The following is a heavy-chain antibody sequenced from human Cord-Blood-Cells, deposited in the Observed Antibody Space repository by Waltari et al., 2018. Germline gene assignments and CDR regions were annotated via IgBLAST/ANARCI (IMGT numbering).Heavy chain of an antibody. D-gene: IGHD6-19*01. CDR3: ARGGIAVAGFDY. V-gene: IGHV4-34*01. CDR2: SNHSGST. CDR1: GGSFSGYY. J-gene: IGHJ4*02. Sequence: QVQLQQWGAGLLKPSETLSLTCAVYGGSFSGYYWSWIRQPPGKGLEWIGESNHSGSTNYTPSLKSRVTISVDTSKNQFSLKLSSVTAADTAVYYCARGGIAVAGFDYWGQGTLVTVSS.